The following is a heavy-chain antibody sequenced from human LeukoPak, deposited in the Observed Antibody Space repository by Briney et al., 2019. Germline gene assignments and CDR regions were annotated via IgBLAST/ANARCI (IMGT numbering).Heavy chain of an antibody. CDR2: IYCSGST. V-gene: IGHV4-59*11. Sequence: PSETLSLTCTVSGGSISSHFWSWIQQPPGKGLEWIGYIYCSGSTNYNPSLKSRVTMSVDTSMNQFSLKLRSVTAADTAVYYCARDTWFDPWGQGTLVTVSS. CDR1: GGSISSHF. CDR3: ARDTWFDP. J-gene: IGHJ5*02.